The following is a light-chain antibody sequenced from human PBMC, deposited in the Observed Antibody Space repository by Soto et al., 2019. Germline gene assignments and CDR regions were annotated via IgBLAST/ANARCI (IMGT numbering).Light chain of an antibody. Sequence: QSVLTQAPSASGTPGQSVTISCSGSSSNIGNNLVYWYQQVPGTAPKLLIYANSQRPSGVPDRFSGSKSGTSASLAISGLRSEDEADYYCVAWDYSLRCAVFGGGTQLTVL. CDR2: ANS. CDR1: SSNIGNNL. J-gene: IGLJ7*01. CDR3: VAWDYSLRCAV. V-gene: IGLV1-47*01.